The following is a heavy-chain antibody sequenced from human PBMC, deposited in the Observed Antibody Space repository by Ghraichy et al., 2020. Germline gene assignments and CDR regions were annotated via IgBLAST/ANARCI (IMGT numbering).Heavy chain of an antibody. D-gene: IGHD3-16*02. J-gene: IGHJ4*02. Sequence: GESLNISCAASGFTFSRYWMSWVRQAPGKGLEWVANIKQDGSEKYYVNSVKGRFTISRDNAKNSLYLQINSLRVEDTAVYYCARGDIWGGYLLSGEVGLDFWGQGTLVTVSS. CDR1: GFTFSRYW. CDR3: ARGDIWGGYLLSGEVGLDF. V-gene: IGHV3-7*03. CDR2: IKQDGSEK.